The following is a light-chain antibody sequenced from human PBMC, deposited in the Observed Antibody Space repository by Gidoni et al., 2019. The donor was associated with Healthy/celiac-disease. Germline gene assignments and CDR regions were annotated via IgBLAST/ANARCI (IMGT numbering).Light chain of an antibody. J-gene: IGKJ4*01. V-gene: IGKV1-39*01. CDR3: QQSYSTPSLT. CDR2: AAA. Sequence: DIQTTQSPTPLSASVGDRVTITCRATQSISSYLNWYQQKPAKAPQLLIYAAASLQLGVPSWCCGGSGAADFTTIISSLQPEDFVAYYCQQSYSTPSLTFGGGTKVEIK. CDR1: QSISSY.